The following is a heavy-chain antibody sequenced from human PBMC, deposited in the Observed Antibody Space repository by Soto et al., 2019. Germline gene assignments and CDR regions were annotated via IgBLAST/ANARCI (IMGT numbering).Heavy chain of an antibody. J-gene: IGHJ4*02. Sequence: GGSQRLSCAASGFTFSHYSMNWVRQAPGQGLEWVSYTTSNSGIIYYADSVKGRFTISRDNAKNSLYLQMNSLRDEDTAVYYCASGHDFGSGLGVLFDYWGQGTPVTVSS. D-gene: IGHD3-3*01. CDR1: GFTFSHYS. V-gene: IGHV3-48*02. CDR2: TTSNSGII. CDR3: ASGHDFGSGLGVLFDY.